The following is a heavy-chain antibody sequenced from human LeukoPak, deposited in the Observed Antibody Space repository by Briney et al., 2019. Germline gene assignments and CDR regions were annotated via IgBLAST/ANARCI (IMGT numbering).Heavy chain of an antibody. CDR3: ARDFWVNDYGDYWPVGS. J-gene: IGHJ3*01. CDR2: ISSSSSTI. CDR1: GFTFSSYS. D-gene: IGHD4-17*01. V-gene: IGHV3-48*01. Sequence: QAGGSLRLSCAASGFTFSSYSMNWVRQAPGKGLEWVSYISSSSSTIYYADSVKGRFTISRDNAKNSLYLQMNSLRAEDTAVYYCARDFWVNDYGDYWPVGSWGQGTMVTVSS.